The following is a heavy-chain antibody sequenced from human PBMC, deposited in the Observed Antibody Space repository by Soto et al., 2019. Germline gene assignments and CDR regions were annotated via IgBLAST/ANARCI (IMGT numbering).Heavy chain of an antibody. Sequence: QITLKESGPALVKPTETLTLTCTVSGFSLRNARMGVSWIRQPPGKALEWLAQTFSYAEKDYSTSIKSRLTIPKDTSKSQVVLTMTDMDPVDTATYYCAAAQQDYEYFWETSRYSGFDYWGQGTLATVAS. V-gene: IGHV2-26*01. D-gene: IGHD3-16*02. J-gene: IGHJ4*02. CDR1: GFSLRNARMG. CDR3: AAAQQDYEYFWETSRYSGFDY. CDR2: TFSYAEK.